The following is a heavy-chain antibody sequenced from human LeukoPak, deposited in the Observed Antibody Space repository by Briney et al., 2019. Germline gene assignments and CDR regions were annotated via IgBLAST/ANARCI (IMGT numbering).Heavy chain of an antibody. V-gene: IGHV3-11*01. CDR3: ARGLRGDYRLAPY. Sequence: LSLTCTVSGGSISSYHWSWIRQAPGKGLEWVSYISSSGSTIYYADSVKGRFTISRDNAKNSLYLQMNSLRAEDTAVYYCARGLRGDYRLAPYWGQGTLVTVSS. CDR2: ISSSGSTI. CDR1: GGSISSYH. D-gene: IGHD4-17*01. J-gene: IGHJ4*02.